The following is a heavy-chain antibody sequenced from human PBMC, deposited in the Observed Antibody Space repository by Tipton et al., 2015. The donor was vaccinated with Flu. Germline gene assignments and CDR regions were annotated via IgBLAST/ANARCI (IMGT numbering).Heavy chain of an antibody. CDR2: ISGSGGTI. Sequence: SLRLSCAASGFTFSSFEMNWVRQAPGKGLEWVSYISGSGGTIYYEDSVKGRFTISRDNAKRSLYLQKNSLRAEDTAVYYCAKDLRGPFDFWGQGTLVTVSS. J-gene: IGHJ4*02. CDR3: AKDLRGPFDF. V-gene: IGHV3-48*03. CDR1: GFTFSSFE. D-gene: IGHD3-16*01.